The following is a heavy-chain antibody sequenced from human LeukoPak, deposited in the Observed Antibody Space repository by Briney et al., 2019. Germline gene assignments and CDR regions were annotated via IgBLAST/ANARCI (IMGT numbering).Heavy chain of an antibody. V-gene: IGHV3-33*01. CDR3: GRQIAYYYDSSGYYTTDY. Sequence: PGGSLRLSCAASGLTFSSYGMHWVRQAPGKGLEWVAIIYYDGSDKYYADSVKGRFTISRDNSKDTLYLQMNSLRAEDTAVSYCGRQIAYYYDSSGYYTTDYWGQGTLVTVSS. D-gene: IGHD3-22*01. CDR1: GLTFSSYG. CDR2: IYYDGSDK. J-gene: IGHJ4*02.